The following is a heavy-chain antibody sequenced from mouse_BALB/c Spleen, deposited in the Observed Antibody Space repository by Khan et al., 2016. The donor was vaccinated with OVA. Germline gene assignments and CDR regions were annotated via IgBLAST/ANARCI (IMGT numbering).Heavy chain of an antibody. V-gene: IGHV5-6*01. CDR2: VSTGGHYS. Sequence: EVELVESGGDVVKPGGSLKLSCAASGFTFSTYGMSWVRQTPDKRLEWVANVSTGGHYSYSPDTVKGRFAVSGVITEITLSLQMNILTSEDTAMFYCARLAYYYYSEGFAYWGQGTLVTVSA. J-gene: IGHJ3*01. D-gene: IGHD1-1*01. CDR1: GFTFSTYG. CDR3: ARLAYYYYSEGFAY.